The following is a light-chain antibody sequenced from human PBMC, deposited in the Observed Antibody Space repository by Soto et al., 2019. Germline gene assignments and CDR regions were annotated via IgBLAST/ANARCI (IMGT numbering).Light chain of an antibody. V-gene: IGKV3-20*01. CDR2: DAS. J-gene: IGKJ5*01. CDR1: QSVSSDY. CDR3: QQYGSSPIT. Sequence: EIVLTQSPGTLSLSPGERATLSCRASQSVSSDYLAWYQQKAGQAPRLLIYDASGRATGIPDRFSGSGCETDFSLIINRLEPEDFAVYFCQQYGSSPITFGQGTRLEI.